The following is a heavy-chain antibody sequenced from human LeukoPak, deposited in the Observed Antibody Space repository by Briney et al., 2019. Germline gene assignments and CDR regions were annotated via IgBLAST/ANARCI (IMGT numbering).Heavy chain of an antibody. V-gene: IGHV4-38-2*02. CDR3: ARDSTDIAAAVPYYYYYYMDV. Sequence: SETLSLTCTVSGYSISSGYYWGWIRQPPGKGLEWIGEINHSGSTNYNPSLKSRVTISVDTSKNQFSLKLSSVTAADTAVYYCARDSTDIAAAVPYYYYYYMDVWGKGTTVTVSS. CDR1: GYSISSGYY. D-gene: IGHD6-13*01. J-gene: IGHJ6*03. CDR2: INHSGST.